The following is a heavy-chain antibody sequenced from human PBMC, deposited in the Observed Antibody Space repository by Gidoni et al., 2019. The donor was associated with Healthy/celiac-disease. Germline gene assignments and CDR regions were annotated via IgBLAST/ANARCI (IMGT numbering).Heavy chain of an antibody. Sequence: QVQLQESGPGLVKPSQTLSLTCTVSGGSISSGGYYWSWIRQHPGKGLEWIGYIYYSGSTYYNPSLKSRVTISVDTSKNQFSLKLSSVTAADTAVYYCARTQIERYCSGGSCYRQKDNWFDPWGQGTLVTVSS. V-gene: IGHV4-31*03. CDR3: ARTQIERYCSGGSCYRQKDNWFDP. CDR2: IYYSGST. CDR1: GGSISSGGYY. J-gene: IGHJ5*02. D-gene: IGHD2-15*01.